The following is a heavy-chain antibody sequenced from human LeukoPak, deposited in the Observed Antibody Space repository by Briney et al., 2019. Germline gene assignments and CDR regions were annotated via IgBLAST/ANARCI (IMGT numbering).Heavy chain of an antibody. CDR2: IKQDGSEK. CDR3: ASPKTPSGSYGDFDY. D-gene: IGHD1-26*01. Sequence: TGGSLRLSCAASGFTFSSYWMSWVRQAPGKGLEWVANIKQDGSEKYYVDSVKGRSTISRDNAKNSLYLRMNSLRAEDTAVYYCASPKTPSGSYGDFDYWGQGTLVTVSS. V-gene: IGHV3-7*03. J-gene: IGHJ4*02. CDR1: GFTFSSYW.